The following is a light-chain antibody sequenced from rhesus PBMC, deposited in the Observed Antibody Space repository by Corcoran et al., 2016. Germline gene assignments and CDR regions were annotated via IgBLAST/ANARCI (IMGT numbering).Light chain of an antibody. Sequence: DIVMTQTPLSLPVTPGEPASISCRSSQSLLQSGGKTYLDWYRQKPGQSPQLLIYEVSNRASGVPDRFSGSGSGMVFTLKVSRVEAEEVVICYCSQDIQLPYSFSQGTKVEIK. CDR1: QSLLQSGGKTY. J-gene: IGKJ2*01. CDR2: EVS. CDR3: SQDIQLPYS. V-gene: IGKV2-104*02.